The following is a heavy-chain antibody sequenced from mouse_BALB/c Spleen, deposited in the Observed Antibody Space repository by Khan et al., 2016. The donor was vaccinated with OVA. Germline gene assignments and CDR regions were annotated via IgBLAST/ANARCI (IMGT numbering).Heavy chain of an antibody. CDR1: GYSITSDYA. J-gene: IGHJ2*01. D-gene: IGHD2-10*02. V-gene: IGHV3-2*02. CDR2: ISYSGNT. CDR3: AKVYGEDFDY. Sequence: EVKLLESGPGLVKPSQSLSLTCTVTGYSITSDYAWNWIRQFPGNKLGWMGYISYSGNTKYNPSLKSRISVTRDTSKNQFFLQLNSVTTEDTATSYCAKVYGEDFDYWGQGTTLTVSS.